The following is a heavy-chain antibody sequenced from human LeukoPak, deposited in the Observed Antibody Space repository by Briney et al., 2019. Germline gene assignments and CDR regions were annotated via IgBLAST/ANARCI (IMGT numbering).Heavy chain of an antibody. J-gene: IGHJ4*02. CDR1: GFTFSTYS. CDR2: ISSSISYT. Sequence: GGSLRLSCAASGFTFSTYSMNWVRQAPGKGLEWVSSISSSISYTYYADSVKGRFTISRDNAKNSLYLQMNSLRAEDTAVYYCARDRGYNYGYSFDYWGQGTLVTVSS. CDR3: ARDRGYNYGYSFDY. D-gene: IGHD5-18*01. V-gene: IGHV3-21*01.